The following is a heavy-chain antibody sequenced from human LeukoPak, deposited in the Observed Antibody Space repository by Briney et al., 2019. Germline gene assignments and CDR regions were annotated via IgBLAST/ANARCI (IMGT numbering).Heavy chain of an antibody. CDR3: AREFWSGYYNEYYYMDV. D-gene: IGHD3-3*01. J-gene: IGHJ6*03. Sequence: SETLSLTRTVSGGSISSSSYYWGWIRQPPGKGLEWIGSIYYSGSTYYNPSLKSRVTISVDTSKNQFSLKLSSVTAADTALYYCAREFWSGYYNEYYYMDVWGKGTTVTVSS. CDR1: GGSISSSSYY. CDR2: IYYSGST. V-gene: IGHV4-39*07.